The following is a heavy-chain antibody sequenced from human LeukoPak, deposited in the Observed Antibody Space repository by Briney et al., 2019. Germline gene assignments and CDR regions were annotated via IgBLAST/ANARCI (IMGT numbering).Heavy chain of an antibody. Sequence: SETLSLTCTVSGGSISSYYWSWIRQPPGKGLEWIGYIYYSGSTNYNPFLKSRVTISVDTSKNQFSLKLSSVTAADTAVYYCARSSSGSYYNFYYYYGMDVWGKGTTVTVSS. CDR2: IYYSGST. CDR3: ARSSSGSYYNFYYYYGMDV. V-gene: IGHV4-59*01. D-gene: IGHD3-10*01. J-gene: IGHJ6*04. CDR1: GGSISSYY.